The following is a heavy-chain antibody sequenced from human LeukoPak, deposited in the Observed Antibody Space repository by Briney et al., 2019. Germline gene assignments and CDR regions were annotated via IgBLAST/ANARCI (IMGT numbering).Heavy chain of an antibody. CDR3: ARAHQPNYGDYAWSMDY. D-gene: IGHD4-17*01. CDR1: GGTLSSYA. J-gene: IGHJ4*02. V-gene: IGHV1-69*13. Sequence: SVKVSCKASGGTLSSYAISWVRQAPGQGLEWMGGIIPIFGTANYAQKFQGRVTITADESTSTAYMELSSLRSEDTAVYYCARAHQPNYGDYAWSMDYWGQGTLVTVSS. CDR2: IIPIFGTA.